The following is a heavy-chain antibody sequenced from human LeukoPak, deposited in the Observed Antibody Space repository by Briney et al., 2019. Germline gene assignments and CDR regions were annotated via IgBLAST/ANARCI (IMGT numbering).Heavy chain of an antibody. CDR1: GFTFTSYG. CDR2: ISYDGTKK. V-gene: IGHV3-30*18. J-gene: IGHJ3*02. Sequence: GRSLRLSCAASGFTFTSYGMHWVRQAPGKGLEWVAVISYDGTKKYYADSVKGRFTISRDNSKNTLYLQMNSLRAEDTAVYYCAKDLRSRGYSYGPHDAFDIWGQGTMVTVSS. D-gene: IGHD5-18*01. CDR3: AKDLRSRGYSYGPHDAFDI.